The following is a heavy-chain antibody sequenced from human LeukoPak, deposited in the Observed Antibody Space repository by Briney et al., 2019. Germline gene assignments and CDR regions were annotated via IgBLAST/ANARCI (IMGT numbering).Heavy chain of an antibody. CDR2: ISSSSSYI. Sequence: PGGSLRLSCAASGFTFSSYSMNWVRQAPGKGLEWVSFISSSSSYIYYADSVKGRFTISRDNAKNSLYLRMNSLRAEDTAVYYCAKASAMIVVVSKHFDYWGQGTLVTVSS. V-gene: IGHV3-21*04. D-gene: IGHD3-22*01. J-gene: IGHJ4*02. CDR1: GFTFSSYS. CDR3: AKASAMIVVVSKHFDY.